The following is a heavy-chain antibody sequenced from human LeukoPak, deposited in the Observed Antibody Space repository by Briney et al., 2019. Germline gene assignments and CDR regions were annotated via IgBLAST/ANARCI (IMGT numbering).Heavy chain of an antibody. CDR2: IYSGGST. D-gene: IGHD2/OR15-2a*01. V-gene: IGHV3-66*02. CDR1: GFTVSSNY. J-gene: IGHJ4*02. CDR3: ARGISSSTCCHFDY. Sequence: GGSLRLSCAVSGFTVSSNYMTWVRQAPGKGLECVSLIYSGGSTYSADSLKGRFTISRDNSKNTLYLQMNSLRVEDTAVYYCARGISSSTCCHFDYWGEGTLVTVSS.